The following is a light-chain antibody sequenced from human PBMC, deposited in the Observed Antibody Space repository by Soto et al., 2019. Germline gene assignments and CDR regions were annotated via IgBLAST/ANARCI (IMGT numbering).Light chain of an antibody. CDR3: QHYNNWPLT. V-gene: IGKV3-15*01. CDR2: GAS. CDR1: QSVNDN. J-gene: IGKJ4*01. Sequence: EIVMTQSPATLSVSPGGRATLPCRASQSVNDNLAWYQQKPGQAPRLLFYGASIRATGIPARFSGSGSGTEFTLAISSLQSEDFAVYYCQHYNNWPLTFGGGTKVDIK.